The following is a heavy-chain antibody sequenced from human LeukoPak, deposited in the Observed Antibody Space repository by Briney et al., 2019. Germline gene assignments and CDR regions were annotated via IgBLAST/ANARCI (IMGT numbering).Heavy chain of an antibody. V-gene: IGHV3-13*01. D-gene: IGHD2-8*01. CDR1: GFTFSSYD. CDR2: IDTADNT. CDR3: AREGRSCSTAICEFGY. Sequence: GGSLRLSCATSGFTFSSYDMHWVRQATGKGLEWVSAIDTADNTYYPDSVKGRFTVSRENAKNSFYLQMNSLRAGDTAVYYCAREGRSCSTAICEFGYWGQGTLVTVSS. J-gene: IGHJ4*02.